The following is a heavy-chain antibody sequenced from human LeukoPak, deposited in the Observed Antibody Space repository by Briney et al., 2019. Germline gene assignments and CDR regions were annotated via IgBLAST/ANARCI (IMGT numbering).Heavy chain of an antibody. CDR1: GFTFSSYW. CDR2: IKQDGSEK. D-gene: IGHD1-1*01. Sequence: GGSLRLSCAASGFTFSSYWMSWGRQAPGKGLEWVANIKQDGSEKYYVDSVKGRFTISRDNAKNSLYLQMNSLRAEDTAVYYCARELERRGSYFAYWGQGTLVTVSS. J-gene: IGHJ4*02. V-gene: IGHV3-7*01. CDR3: ARELERRGSYFAY.